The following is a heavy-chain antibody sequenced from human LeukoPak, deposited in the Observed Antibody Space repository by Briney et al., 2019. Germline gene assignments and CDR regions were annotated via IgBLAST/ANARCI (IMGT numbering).Heavy chain of an antibody. J-gene: IGHJ5*02. D-gene: IGHD3-9*01. CDR1: GFTFSSYS. Sequence: PGGSLRLSCAASGFTFSSYSMNWVRQAPGKGLEWVSSISSSSSYIYYADSVKGRFTISRDNAKNSLYLQMNSPRAEDTAVYYCARATYDILTGNNWFDPWGQGTLVTVSS. CDR2: ISSSSSYI. V-gene: IGHV3-21*01. CDR3: ARATYDILTGNNWFDP.